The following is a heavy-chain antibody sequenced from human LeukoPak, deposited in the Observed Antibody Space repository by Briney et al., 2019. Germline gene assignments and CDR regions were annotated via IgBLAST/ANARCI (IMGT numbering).Heavy chain of an antibody. CDR1: GVSISSSNSY. CDR2: IYYSGNT. Sequence: SETLSLTCTVSGVSISSSNSYWGWIRQPPGKGLEWIGSIYYSGNTYYNASLKSQVSISIDTSKNQFSLKLTSVTAADTAVYYCARQTGSGLFILPGGQGTLVTASS. J-gene: IGHJ4*02. D-gene: IGHD3/OR15-3a*01. CDR3: ARQTGSGLFILP. V-gene: IGHV4-39*01.